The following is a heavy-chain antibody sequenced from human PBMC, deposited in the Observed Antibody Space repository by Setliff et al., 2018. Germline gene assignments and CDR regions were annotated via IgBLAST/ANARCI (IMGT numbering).Heavy chain of an antibody. Sequence: SETLSLTCAVYGGSFSGYYWSWIRQPPGKGLEWIGEINHSGSTNYNPSLKSRVTISVDTSKNQFSLKLSSVTAADTAVYYCARGHLGSYYFDYWGQGTLVTVSS. D-gene: IGHD7-27*01. CDR3: ARGHLGSYYFDY. CDR1: GGSFSGYY. J-gene: IGHJ4*02. CDR2: INHSGST. V-gene: IGHV4-34*01.